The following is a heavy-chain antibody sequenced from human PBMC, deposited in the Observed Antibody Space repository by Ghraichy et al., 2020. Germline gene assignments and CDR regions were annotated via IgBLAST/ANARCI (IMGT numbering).Heavy chain of an antibody. D-gene: IGHD3-3*01. J-gene: IGHJ5*02. V-gene: IGHV4-38-2*01. CDR3: ARVNYDFWSGYFNYRAWFDP. Sequence: SQTLSLTCAVSGYSISSGYYWGWIRQPPGKGLEWIGSIYHSGSTYYNPSLKSRVTISVDTSKNQFSLKLSSVTAADTAVYYCARVNYDFWSGYFNYRAWFDPWGQGTLVTVSS. CDR2: IYHSGST. CDR1: GYSISSGYY.